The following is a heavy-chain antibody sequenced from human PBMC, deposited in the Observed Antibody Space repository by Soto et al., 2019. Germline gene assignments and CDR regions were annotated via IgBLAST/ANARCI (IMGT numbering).Heavy chain of an antibody. CDR1: GFSFSIYA. CDR2: ISGSGAST. Sequence: PGGSLRLSCAASGFSFSIYAMSWVRQAPGKGLEWVSAISGSGASTYYADSVKGRFTISRDNSKNTLYLQMNSLRAEDTAVYYCAKMVWVPRGWFDPWGQGTLVTVSS. V-gene: IGHV3-23*01. CDR3: AKMVWVPRGWFDP. D-gene: IGHD3-10*01. J-gene: IGHJ5*02.